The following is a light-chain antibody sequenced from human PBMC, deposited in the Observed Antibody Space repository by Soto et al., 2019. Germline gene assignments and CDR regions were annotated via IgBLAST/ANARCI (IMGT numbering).Light chain of an antibody. J-gene: IGKJ5*01. Sequence: IQLTQSPSSLSASVGDRVTFTCRASEDISSYLAWYQQKPGTAPKLLIYAASALHSEVPSRFSGSGSGTDFTLTISSLQPEDFAIYFCQQLKNYPITFGQGTRLEIK. CDR2: AAS. V-gene: IGKV1-9*01. CDR3: QQLKNYPIT. CDR1: EDISSY.